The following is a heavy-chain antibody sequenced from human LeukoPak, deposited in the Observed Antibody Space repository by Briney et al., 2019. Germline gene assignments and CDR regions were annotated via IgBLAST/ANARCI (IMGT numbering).Heavy chain of an antibody. Sequence: GGSLRLSCAASGFIFRNHWMSWVRQVPGRALEWVAHIKQDGNEKHYVDSVEGRFTLSRDDSKNSLYLQMNSLRVDDSAVYYCARGPDYGDRVDYFDYWGQGTLVTVSS. CDR2: IKQDGNEK. V-gene: IGHV3-7*01. CDR1: GFIFRNHW. J-gene: IGHJ4*02. CDR3: ARGPDYGDRVDYFDY. D-gene: IGHD4-17*01.